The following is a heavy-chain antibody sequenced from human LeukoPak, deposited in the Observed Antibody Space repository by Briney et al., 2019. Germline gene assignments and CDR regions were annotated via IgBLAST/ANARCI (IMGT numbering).Heavy chain of an antibody. CDR1: GFTFNRYA. J-gene: IGHJ6*02. V-gene: IGHV3-23*01. D-gene: IGHD6-13*01. Sequence: GGSLRLSCAASGFTFNRYAMSWVRQAPGKGLEWVSAISGSGGSTYYADSVKGRFTISGDNSKNTLYLQMNSLRAEDTAVYYCAKDIPLEYSSSWYNYYYGMDVWGQGTTVTVSS. CDR2: ISGSGGST. CDR3: AKDIPLEYSSSWYNYYYGMDV.